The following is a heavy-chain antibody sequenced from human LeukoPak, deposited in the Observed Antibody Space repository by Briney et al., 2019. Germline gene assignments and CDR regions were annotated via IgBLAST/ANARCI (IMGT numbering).Heavy chain of an antibody. CDR2: IYTSGST. J-gene: IGHJ5*02. CDR1: GGSISSGNYY. V-gene: IGHV4-61*02. D-gene: IGHD2-2*01. Sequence: PSETLSLTCTVSGGSISSGNYYWSWIRQPAGKGLEWIGRIYTSGSTNYNPSLKSRVTISVDTSKNQFSLKLSSVTAADTAVYYCAGSFYCSSTSCYAGFDPWGQGTLVTVSS. CDR3: AGSFYCSSTSCYAGFDP.